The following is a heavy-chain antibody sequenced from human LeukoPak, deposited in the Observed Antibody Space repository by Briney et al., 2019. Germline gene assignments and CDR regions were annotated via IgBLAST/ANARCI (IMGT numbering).Heavy chain of an antibody. CDR2: INPNSGGT. J-gene: IGHJ6*02. D-gene: IGHD2-2*01. CDR1: GYTFTGYY. Sequence: ASLKVSCKASGYTFTGYYMHWVRQAPGQGLEWMGWINPNSGGTNYAQKFQGRVTMTRDTSISTAYMELSRLRSDDTAVYYCARVPGYCSSTSCYGYYYGMDVWGQGTTVTVSS. V-gene: IGHV1-2*02. CDR3: ARVPGYCSSTSCYGYYYGMDV.